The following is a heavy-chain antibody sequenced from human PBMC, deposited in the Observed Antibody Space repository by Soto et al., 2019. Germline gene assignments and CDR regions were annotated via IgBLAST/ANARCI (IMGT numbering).Heavy chain of an antibody. J-gene: IGHJ4*02. CDR2: MNPSTGNT. D-gene: IGHD6-25*01. V-gene: IGHV1-8*01. CDR1: GYTFITYD. CDR3: ARRKERSGPHYFDY. Sequence: QVHLVQSGAEVKKPGASVKVSCKASGYTFITYDIHWVRQAPGQGLGWMGWMNPSTGNTGYAQKFQGRVTVTRNTSISTAYMELSSLRSEDTAVYYCARRKERSGPHYFDYWCQGTLVTVSS.